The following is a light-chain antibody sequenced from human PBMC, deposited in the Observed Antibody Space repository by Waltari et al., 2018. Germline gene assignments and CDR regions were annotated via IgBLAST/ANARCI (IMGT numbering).Light chain of an antibody. CDR1: SSDIGNYNY. CDR2: DVS. J-gene: IGLJ1*01. Sequence: QSALTQPASVSGSPGQSITISCTGTSSDIGNYNYVSWYQQHPGKAPKLMIYDVSNRPSWLSNRFSGSKFGNTASLTISGLQAEDEAVYYCSSYTSSSTLVVFGTGTKVTVL. CDR3: SSYTSSSTLVV. V-gene: IGLV2-14*03.